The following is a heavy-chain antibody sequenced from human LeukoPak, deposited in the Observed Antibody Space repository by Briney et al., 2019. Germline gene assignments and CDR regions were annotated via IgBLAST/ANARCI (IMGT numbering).Heavy chain of an antibody. J-gene: IGHJ4*02. CDR3: ARVVYGDYVFDY. V-gene: IGHV3-21*01. D-gene: IGHD4-17*01. Sequence: GGSLRLSCAASGFTFSSYSMNWVRPAPGKGLEWVSSISSSSSYIYYADSVKGRFTISRDNAKNSLYLQMNSLRAEDTAVYYCARVVYGDYVFDYWGQGTLVTVSS. CDR1: GFTFSSYS. CDR2: ISSSSSYI.